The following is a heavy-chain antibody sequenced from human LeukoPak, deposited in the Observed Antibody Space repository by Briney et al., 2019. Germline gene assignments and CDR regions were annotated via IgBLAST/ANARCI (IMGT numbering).Heavy chain of an antibody. CDR1: GFTFSNAW. D-gene: IGHD3-9*01. V-gene: IGHV3-21*01. Sequence: GGSLRLSCAASGFTFSNAWMSWVRQAPGKGLEWVSSISSGGKYIYYADSVKGRFTISRDNAKNSLFLQMNSLRVEDTAVYYCARDLWSEHYDILTGYYGAFDIWGQGTMVTVSS. CDR2: ISSGGKYI. CDR3: ARDLWSEHYDILTGYYGAFDI. J-gene: IGHJ3*02.